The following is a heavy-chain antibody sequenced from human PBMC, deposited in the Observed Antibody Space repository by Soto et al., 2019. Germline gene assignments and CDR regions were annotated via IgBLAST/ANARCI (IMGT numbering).Heavy chain of an antibody. CDR3: ARAKYYYDSSGDFDY. CDR1: GYTFTSYD. D-gene: IGHD3-22*01. V-gene: IGHV1-18*01. J-gene: IGHJ4*02. Sequence: ASLKVSCKASGYTFTSYDISWVRQAPGQGLEWMGWISAYNGNTNYAQKLQGRVTMTTDTSTSTAYMELRSLRSDDTAVYYCARAKYYYDSSGDFDYWGQGTLVTVSS. CDR2: ISAYNGNT.